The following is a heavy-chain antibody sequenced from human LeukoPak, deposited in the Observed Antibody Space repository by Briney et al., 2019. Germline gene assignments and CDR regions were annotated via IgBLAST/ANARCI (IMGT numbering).Heavy chain of an antibody. CDR2: IKQDGSEK. D-gene: IGHD6-25*01. CDR1: GFTFSSYG. Sequence: GGSLRLSCAASGFTFSSYGMHWIRQAPGKGLEWVANIKQDGSEKYYVDSVKGRFTISRDNAKNSLYLQMNSLRAEDTAVYYCARVGAAGFDYWGQGTLVTVSS. V-gene: IGHV3-7*01. J-gene: IGHJ4*02. CDR3: ARVGAAGFDY.